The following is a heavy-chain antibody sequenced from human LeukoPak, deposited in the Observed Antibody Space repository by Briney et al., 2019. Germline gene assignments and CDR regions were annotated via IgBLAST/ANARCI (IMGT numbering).Heavy chain of an antibody. D-gene: IGHD6-19*01. CDR3: ARDLRAVAGTGRFDP. CDR1: RASISSYH. V-gene: IGHV4-4*07. J-gene: IGHJ5*02. CDR2: IFASVNA. Sequence: SDTLSLTCSVSRASISSYHWSLLRQPPGSGLEWIGRIFASVNAIYNASLTSRDLMSVDTSKHQLSLKLSSVTAADPPVYYCARDLRAVAGTGRFDPWGQGTLVTVCS.